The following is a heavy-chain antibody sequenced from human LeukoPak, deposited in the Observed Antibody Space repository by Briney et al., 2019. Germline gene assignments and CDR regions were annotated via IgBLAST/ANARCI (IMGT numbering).Heavy chain of an antibody. Sequence: TGGSLRLSCAASGFTFSSYAMSWVRQAPGKGLEWVSAISGSGGSTYYADSVKGRFTISRDNSKNTLYLQMNSLRAEDTAVYYCARENVIGDSYGYGVDYWGQGTLVTVSS. D-gene: IGHD5-18*01. CDR3: ARENVIGDSYGYGVDY. CDR1: GFTFSSYA. J-gene: IGHJ4*02. CDR2: ISGSGGST. V-gene: IGHV3-23*01.